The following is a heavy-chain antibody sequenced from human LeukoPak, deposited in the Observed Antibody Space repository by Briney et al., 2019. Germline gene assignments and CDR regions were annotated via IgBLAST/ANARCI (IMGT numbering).Heavy chain of an antibody. V-gene: IGHV1-46*01. CDR3: AREGVGYYDSSGYRFDY. J-gene: IGHJ4*02. CDR1: RYTFTTYF. D-gene: IGHD3-22*01. CDR2: INPSGGST. Sequence: SVTVTCMASRYTFTTYFMHWLRLAPGQGLEWMGIINPSGGSTRYAQKFQGRVTMTRDTSTSTVYMEVSSLRSEDTAGYYCAREGVGYYDSSGYRFDYWGQGTLVTVSS.